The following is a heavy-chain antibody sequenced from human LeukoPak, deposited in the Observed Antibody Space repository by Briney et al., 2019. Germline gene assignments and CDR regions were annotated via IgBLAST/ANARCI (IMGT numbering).Heavy chain of an antibody. D-gene: IGHD2-2*01. Sequence: SETLSLTCTVSGGSISSYYWSWIRQPPGKGLEWIGYIYYSESTNYNPSLKSRVTISVDTSKNQFSLKLSSVTAADTAVYYCARVGYQRSIDYWGQGTLVTVSS. CDR1: GGSISSYY. CDR3: ARVGYQRSIDY. V-gene: IGHV4-59*01. CDR2: IYYSEST. J-gene: IGHJ4*02.